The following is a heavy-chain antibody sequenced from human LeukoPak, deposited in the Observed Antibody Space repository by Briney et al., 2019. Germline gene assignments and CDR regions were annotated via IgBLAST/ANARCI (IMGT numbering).Heavy chain of an antibody. V-gene: IGHV4-38-2*02. CDR1: GYSISSGYY. D-gene: IGHD3-16*02. J-gene: IGHJ3*02. CDR2: IYHSGST. Sequence: SETLSLTCTVSGYSISSGYYWGWIRQPPGKGLEWIGSIYHSGSTYYNPSLKSRVTISVDTSKNQFSLKLSSVTAADTAVYYCARSGNYDYVWGSYRDDAFDIWGQGTMVTVSS. CDR3: ARSGNYDYVWGSYRDDAFDI.